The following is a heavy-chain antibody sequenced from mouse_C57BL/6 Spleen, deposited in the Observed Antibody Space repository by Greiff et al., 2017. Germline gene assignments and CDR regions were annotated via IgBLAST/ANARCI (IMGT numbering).Heavy chain of an antibody. CDR2: IDPSGSDT. CDR3: SRDDYDYFDY. V-gene: IGHV1-52*01. D-gene: IGHD2-4*01. J-gene: IGHJ2*01. Sequence: VKLMESGAELVRPGSSVKLSCKASGYTFTSYWMHWVKQRPIQGLEWIGIIDPSGSDTHYNQKFKDKATLTVDKSSRTAYMQRSSLTSEDSAVYFCSRDDYDYFDYWGQGTTLTVSS. CDR1: GYTFTSYW.